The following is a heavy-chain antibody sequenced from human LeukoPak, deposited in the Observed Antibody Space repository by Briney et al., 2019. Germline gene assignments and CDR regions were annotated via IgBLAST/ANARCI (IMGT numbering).Heavy chain of an antibody. V-gene: IGHV3-23*01. J-gene: IGHJ5*02. CDR2: ISGSGGST. Sequence: PGGSLRLSCAASGLTFSSYAMSWVRQAPGKGLEWVSAISGSGGSTYYADSVKGRFTISRDNSKNTLYLQMNSLRAEDTAVYYCAKDVFELRHFDGWFDPWGQGNLVTVSS. CDR1: GLTFSSYA. CDR3: AKDVFELRHFDGWFDP. D-gene: IGHD3-9*01.